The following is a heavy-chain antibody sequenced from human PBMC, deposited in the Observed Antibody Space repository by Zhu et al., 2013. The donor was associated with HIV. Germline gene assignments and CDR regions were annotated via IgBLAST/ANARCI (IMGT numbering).Heavy chain of an antibody. D-gene: IGHD3-10*01. J-gene: IGHJ6*02. V-gene: IGHV4-38-2*02. CDR1: GYSISSGYY. Sequence: QVQLQESGPGLVKPSETLSLTCTVSGYSISSGYYWGWIRQPPGKGLEWIGSIYHSGSTYYNPSLKSRVTISVDTSKNQFSLKLSSVTAADTAVYYCARGVRFWYGSGSPHRIYYYYYGMDVWGQGTTVTVSS. CDR2: IYHSGST. CDR3: ARGVRFWYGSGSPHRIYYYYYGMDV.